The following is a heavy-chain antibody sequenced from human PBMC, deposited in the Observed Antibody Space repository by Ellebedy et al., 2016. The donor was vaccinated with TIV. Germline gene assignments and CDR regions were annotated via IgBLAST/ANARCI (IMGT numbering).Heavy chain of an antibody. CDR1: GGSISSTSYY. J-gene: IGHJ6*02. V-gene: IGHV4-39*07. Sequence: SETLSLTCTVSGGSISSTSYYWGWSRQPPGKGLEWIGSIYYSGSTYYNPSLKSRVTISVDTSKNQFSLKLSSVTAADTAGYYCVRDRPSPYDFWSGYRLDYYYYGMDVWGQGTTVTVSS. CDR2: IYYSGST. D-gene: IGHD3-3*01. CDR3: VRDRPSPYDFWSGYRLDYYYYGMDV.